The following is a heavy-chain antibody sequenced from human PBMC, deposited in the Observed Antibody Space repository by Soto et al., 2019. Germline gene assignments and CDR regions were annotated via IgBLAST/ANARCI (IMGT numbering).Heavy chain of an antibody. Sequence: QVHLEQSGAEVKKPGSSVKVSCKAAGGTFSTYTLIWVRQAPGQGLEWMGRIIPMLTVTNSPQKFQGRVTITADKSTSTAFMALTSLTSDDTAVYYCSIGSWSAETFDVWGQGTMVTVSS. CDR1: GGTFSTYT. V-gene: IGHV1-69*02. J-gene: IGHJ3*01. CDR2: IIPMLTVT. D-gene: IGHD2-2*01. CDR3: SIGSWSAETFDV.